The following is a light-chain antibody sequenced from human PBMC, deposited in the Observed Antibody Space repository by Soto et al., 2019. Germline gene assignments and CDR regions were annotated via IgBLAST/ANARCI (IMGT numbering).Light chain of an antibody. CDR1: QDINYY. J-gene: IGKJ3*01. Sequence: IQLTQSPSSLSASVGDRVTITCRASQDINYYLAWYQQKPGTAPKLLIYVASTLQSGVPSRFSGSRSGTDFTLTISSLQPEDFATYYCQQFDSYPRTFGPGANVDIK. CDR3: QQFDSYPRT. V-gene: IGKV1-9*01. CDR2: VAS.